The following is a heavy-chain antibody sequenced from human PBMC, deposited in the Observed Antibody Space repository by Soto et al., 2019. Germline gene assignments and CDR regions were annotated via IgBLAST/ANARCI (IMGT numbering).Heavy chain of an antibody. D-gene: IGHD2-15*01. CDR1: GGSISSYY. CDR3: ARDCSGGSCYSYYYYGMDV. CDR2: IYYSGST. V-gene: IGHV4-59*01. J-gene: IGHJ6*02. Sequence: PSETLSLTCTVSGGSISSYYWSWIRQPPGKGLEWIGYIYYSGSTNYNPSLKSRVTISVDTSKNQFSLKLSSVTAADTAVYYCARDCSGGSCYSYYYYGMDVWGQGTTVTVSS.